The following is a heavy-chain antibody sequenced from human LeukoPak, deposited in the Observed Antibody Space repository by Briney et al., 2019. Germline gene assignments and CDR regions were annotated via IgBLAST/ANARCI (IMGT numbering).Heavy chain of an antibody. Sequence: RASVKVSCKASGGTFSSYAISCVRQAPGHGLEWMGWISAYNGNINYAQKFQGRVTMTTDTSTSTAYMELRSLRSDDTAVYYCARDRAYYMDVWGKGTTVAVSS. V-gene: IGHV1-18*01. J-gene: IGHJ6*03. CDR2: ISAYNGNI. CDR1: GGTFSSYA. CDR3: ARDRAYYMDV.